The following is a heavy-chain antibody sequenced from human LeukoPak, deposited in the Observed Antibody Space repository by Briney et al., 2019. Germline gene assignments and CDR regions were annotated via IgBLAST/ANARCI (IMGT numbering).Heavy chain of an antibody. CDR1: GFTFNTYN. CDR2: ISSRSGYI. J-gene: IGHJ4*02. V-gene: IGHV3-21*06. Sequence: PGGSLRLSCAASGFTFNTYNMDWVRQAPGKGLEWVSSISSRSGYIHYADSVKGRFTISRDNAKNSLYLQMNSLRAEDTAVYYCARGHYYDSSGYWCPFDYWGQGTLVTVSS. D-gene: IGHD3-22*01. CDR3: ARGHYYDSSGYWCPFDY.